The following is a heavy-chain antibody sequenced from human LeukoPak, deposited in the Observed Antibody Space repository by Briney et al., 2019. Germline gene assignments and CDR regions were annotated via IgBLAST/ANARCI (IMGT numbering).Heavy chain of an antibody. CDR2: ISSSSSYI. V-gene: IGHV3-21*01. CDR1: GFTFNSYS. D-gene: IGHD3-10*01. Sequence: PGGSLRLSCAASGFTFNSYSMNWVRQAPGKGLEWVSSISSSSSYIYHADSVKGRFTISRDNAKNSLYLQMNSLRAEDTAVYYCARDWSGYGSGSYYNPISMDVWGKGTTVTVSS. CDR3: ARDWSGYGSGSYYNPISMDV. J-gene: IGHJ6*04.